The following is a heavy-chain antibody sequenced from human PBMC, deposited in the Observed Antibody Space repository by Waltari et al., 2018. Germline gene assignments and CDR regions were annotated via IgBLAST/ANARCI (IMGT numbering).Heavy chain of an antibody. CDR3: ARDRGRGLYLES. CDR2: IHGSGRT. V-gene: IGHV4-4*02. CDR1: GEPHTHSYW. J-gene: IGHJ4*02. Sequence: QVKLQESGPGLVKRYGTLSLTCAVSGEPHTHSYWWSWVRQSPGRGLEWIGQIHGSGRTNYNPSLESRVTVSLDTSNNHFSLRVTSATAADTAVYFCARDRGRGLYLESWGQGTLVTVSP. D-gene: IGHD2-15*01.